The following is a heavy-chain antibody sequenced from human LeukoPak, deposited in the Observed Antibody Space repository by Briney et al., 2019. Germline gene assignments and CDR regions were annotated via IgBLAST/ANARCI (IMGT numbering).Heavy chain of an antibody. Sequence: GGSLRLSCAASGFTFSSYSMNWVRQAPGKGLWWVSYICSSSGTIYYADSVRGRFTISRDNAKTSLYLKMNSLRDEDTAVYYFARDPTYDSDGYYKYYYGMDVWGRGTTVTVSS. CDR1: GFTFSSYS. D-gene: IGHD3-22*01. CDR2: ICSSSGTI. V-gene: IGHV3-48*02. J-gene: IGHJ6*02. CDR3: ARDPTYDSDGYYKYYYGMDV.